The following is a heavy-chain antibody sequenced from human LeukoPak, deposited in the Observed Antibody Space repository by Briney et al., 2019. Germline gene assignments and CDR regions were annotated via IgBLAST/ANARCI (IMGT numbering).Heavy chain of an antibody. CDR3: ARVVTYDILTGYPVPDAFDI. CDR1: GGSISSYY. D-gene: IGHD3-9*01. Sequence: SETLSLTCTVSGGSISSYYWSWIRQPPGKGLEWIGEINHSGSTNYNPSLRSRVTISVDTSKNQFSLKLSSVTAADTAVYYCARVVTYDILTGYPVPDAFDIWGQGTMVTVSS. V-gene: IGHV4-34*01. J-gene: IGHJ3*02. CDR2: INHSGST.